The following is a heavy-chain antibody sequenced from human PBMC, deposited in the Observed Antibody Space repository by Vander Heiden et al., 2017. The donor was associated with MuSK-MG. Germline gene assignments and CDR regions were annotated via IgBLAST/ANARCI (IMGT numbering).Heavy chain of an antibody. CDR1: GFAFSNNA. J-gene: IGHJ4*02. CDR2: ITDSGGRA. Sequence: VQLLETGGGLVQPGGSLRLSCAASGFAFSNNAMSWVRQAPGKGLEWVSDITDSGGRAYYADSVKGRFTISRDNSKNTLYLQMNSLRAEDTAVYYCASMYYYQSSGYYPFDYWGQGTLVTVSS. V-gene: IGHV3-23*01. CDR3: ASMYYYQSSGYYPFDY. D-gene: IGHD3-22*01.